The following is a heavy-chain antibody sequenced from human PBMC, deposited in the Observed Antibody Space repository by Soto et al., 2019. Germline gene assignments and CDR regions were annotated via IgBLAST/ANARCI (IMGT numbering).Heavy chain of an antibody. J-gene: IGHJ4*02. D-gene: IGHD3-22*01. V-gene: IGHV5-10-1*01. Sequence: PGESLKISCKGSGYSFTSYWISWVRQMPGKGLEWMGTLDPSDSYTNYSPSFQGHVTISADKSISTAYMQWSSLKPSDTAIYYCARNGGSGYYDYRGQGPLTTVSS. CDR1: GYSFTSYW. CDR2: LDPSDSYT. CDR3: ARNGGSGYYDY.